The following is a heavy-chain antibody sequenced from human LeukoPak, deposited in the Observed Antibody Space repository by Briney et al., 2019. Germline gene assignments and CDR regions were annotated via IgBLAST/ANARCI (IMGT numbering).Heavy chain of an antibody. J-gene: IGHJ4*02. Sequence: GESLKISCQGSGYSFTSYWIAWVRQMPGKGLEWMGTIYPGDSDTRYSPSFQGQVTISADKSISTAYLQWTSLKASDSAMFYCARIDGSGSYYNDYYFVYWGQGTLVTASS. CDR3: ARIDGSGSYYNDYYFVY. V-gene: IGHV5-51*01. CDR2: IYPGDSDT. D-gene: IGHD3-10*01. CDR1: GYSFTSYW.